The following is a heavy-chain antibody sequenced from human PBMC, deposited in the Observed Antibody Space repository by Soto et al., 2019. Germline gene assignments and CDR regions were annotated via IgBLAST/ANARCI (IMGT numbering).Heavy chain of an antibody. D-gene: IGHD6-19*01. V-gene: IGHV3-23*01. J-gene: IGHJ4*02. CDR1: GFTFSSYA. Sequence: PVGSLRLSCAASGFTFSSYAMSWVRQAPGKGLEWVSAISGSGGSTYYADSVKGRFTISRDNSKNTLYLQMNSLRAEDTAVYYCAKAPSIAVAGDFDYWGQGTLVTVSS. CDR3: AKAPSIAVAGDFDY. CDR2: ISGSGGST.